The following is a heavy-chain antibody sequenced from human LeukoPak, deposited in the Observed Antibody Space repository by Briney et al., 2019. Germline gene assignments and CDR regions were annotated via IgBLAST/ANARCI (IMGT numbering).Heavy chain of an antibody. V-gene: IGHV4-34*01. CDR3: ARNDLYFDL. CDR2: INHSGST. D-gene: IGHD1-1*01. J-gene: IGHJ2*01. Sequence: PSETLSLTCAVYGGSFSGYYWSWIRQPPGKGLEWIGEINHSGSTNYNPSLKSRVTISVDTSKNQFSLKLSSVTAADTAVYYCARNDLYFDLWGRGTLVTVSS. CDR1: GGSFSGYY.